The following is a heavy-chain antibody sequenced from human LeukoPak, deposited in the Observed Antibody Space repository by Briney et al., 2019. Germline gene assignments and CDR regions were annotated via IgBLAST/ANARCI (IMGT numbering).Heavy chain of an antibody. Sequence: SETLSLTCIVSGVSIRSDTYYWGWIRQPPGKGLEWIGNYHNGNSYYNPSLKRRVTISEDTSGNQFSLRVTSVTAADTAVYYCARLWDSTGLYFYYYMDVWGEGTTVTVSS. D-gene: IGHD6-25*01. J-gene: IGHJ6*03. CDR2: YHNGNS. V-gene: IGHV4-39*01. CDR1: GVSIRSDTYY. CDR3: ARLWDSTGLYFYYYMDV.